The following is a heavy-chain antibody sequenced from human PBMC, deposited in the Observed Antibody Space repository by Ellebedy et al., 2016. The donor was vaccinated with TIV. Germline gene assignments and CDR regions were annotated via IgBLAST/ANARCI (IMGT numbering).Heavy chain of an antibody. CDR1: GYTFTGYY. CDR2: INPNSGGT. CDR3: ARAGLLWFGELLRHYYYYGMDV. J-gene: IGHJ6*02. D-gene: IGHD3-10*01. V-gene: IGHV1-2*02. Sequence: ASVKVSXXASGYTFTGYYMHWVRQAPGQGLEWMGWINPNSGGTNYAQKFQGRVTMTRDTSISTAYMELSRLRSDDTAVYYCARAGLLWFGELLRHYYYYGMDVWGQGNTVTVSS.